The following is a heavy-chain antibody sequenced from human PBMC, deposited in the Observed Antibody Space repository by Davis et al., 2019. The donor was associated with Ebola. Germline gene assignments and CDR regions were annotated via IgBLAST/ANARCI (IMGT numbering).Heavy chain of an antibody. J-gene: IGHJ4*02. CDR3: ASLLTYYYGSGIYSSPYYFDY. D-gene: IGHD3-10*01. CDR2: IYYSGST. CDR1: GGSIISSSSY. V-gene: IGHV4-39*01. Sequence: SETLSLTCTVSGGSIISSSSYWGWIRQPPRKGLEWIGSIYYSGSTYYNPSLKSRVTISVDTSKNQFSLKLSSVTAADTAVYYCASLLTYYYGSGIYSSPYYFDYWGQGTLVTVSS.